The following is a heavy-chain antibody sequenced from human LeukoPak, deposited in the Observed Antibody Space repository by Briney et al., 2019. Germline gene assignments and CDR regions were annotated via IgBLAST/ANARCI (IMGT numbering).Heavy chain of an antibody. D-gene: IGHD6-6*01. Sequence: GESLKISCKGSGYSLNTYWIGWVRQMPGKGLEWMGIIYPGDSDTRYSPSFQGQVTISADKSLSIAYLQWGSLKASDTAMYYCAREGRSSSPMDYWGQGTLVTVSS. CDR3: AREGRSSSPMDY. CDR2: IYPGDSDT. J-gene: IGHJ4*02. V-gene: IGHV5-51*01. CDR1: GYSLNTYW.